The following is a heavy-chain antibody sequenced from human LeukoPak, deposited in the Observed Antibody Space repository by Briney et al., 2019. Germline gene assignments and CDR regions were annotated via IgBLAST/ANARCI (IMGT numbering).Heavy chain of an antibody. CDR3: AMTGTTGDFDY. CDR1: GGSISSSSYY. D-gene: IGHD1-7*01. J-gene: IGHJ4*02. Sequence: SETLSLTCTVSGGSISSSSYYWGWIRQPPGKGLEWTGSIYYSGSTYYNPSLKSRVTISVDTSKNQFSLKLSSVTAADTAVYYCAMTGTTGDFDYWGQGTLVTVSS. CDR2: IYYSGST. V-gene: IGHV4-39*01.